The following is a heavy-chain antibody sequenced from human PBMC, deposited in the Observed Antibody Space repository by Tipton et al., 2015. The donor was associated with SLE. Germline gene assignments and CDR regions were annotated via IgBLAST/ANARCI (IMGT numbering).Heavy chain of an antibody. CDR1: GGSISSSSYY. Sequence: TLSLTCTVSGGSISSSSYYWGWIRQPPGKGLEWIGSIYYSGSTYYNPSLKSRVTISVDTSKNQFSPKLSSVTAADTAVYYCAREGDSSGWFTGDAFEIWGQGTMVTVSS. J-gene: IGHJ3*02. D-gene: IGHD6-19*01. CDR3: AREGDSSGWFTGDAFEI. CDR2: IYYSGST. V-gene: IGHV4-39*07.